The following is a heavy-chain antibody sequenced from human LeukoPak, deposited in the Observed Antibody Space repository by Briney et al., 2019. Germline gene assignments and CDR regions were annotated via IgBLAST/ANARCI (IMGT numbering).Heavy chain of an antibody. Sequence: PSETLSLTCTVSGGSISSGNYYWTWIRQHPGKGLEWIGYIYYSGTTFYNPSLKSRVTISIDTSKNHFSLKLTSVTAADTAVYYCAREGEVIVTDNLFYWGQGTLVTVSS. V-gene: IGHV4-31*03. D-gene: IGHD2-21*01. CDR3: AREGEVIVTDNLFY. CDR1: GGSISSGNYY. CDR2: IYYSGTT. J-gene: IGHJ4*02.